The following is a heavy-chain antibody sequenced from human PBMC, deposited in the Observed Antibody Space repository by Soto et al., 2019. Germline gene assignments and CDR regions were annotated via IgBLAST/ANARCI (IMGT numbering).Heavy chain of an antibody. CDR2: ISYDGSNK. J-gene: IGHJ6*02. CDR3: AKDRGYYGSGNYGMDV. CDR1: GFTFSSYG. D-gene: IGHD3-10*01. Sequence: PGGSLRLSCAASGFTFSSYGMHWVRQAPGKGLEWVAVISYDGSNKYYADSVKGRFTISRDNSKNTLYLQMNSLRAEDTAVYYCAKDRGYYGSGNYGMDVWGQGTTVTVSS. V-gene: IGHV3-30*18.